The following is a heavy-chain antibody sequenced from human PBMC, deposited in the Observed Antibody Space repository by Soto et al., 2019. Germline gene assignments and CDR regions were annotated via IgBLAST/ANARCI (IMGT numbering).Heavy chain of an antibody. CDR1: GGTFSSYA. J-gene: IGHJ5*02. CDR3: AREVVVAATGWFDP. CDR2: ITPIFGTA. V-gene: IGHV1-69*12. Sequence: QVQLVQSGAEVKKPGSSVKVSCKASGGTFSSYAISWVRQAPGQGLEWMGGITPIFGTANYAQKFQGRVTINANESTSTDYMELSSLRSEDTAVYYCAREVVVAATGWFDPWGQGTLVTVSS. D-gene: IGHD2-15*01.